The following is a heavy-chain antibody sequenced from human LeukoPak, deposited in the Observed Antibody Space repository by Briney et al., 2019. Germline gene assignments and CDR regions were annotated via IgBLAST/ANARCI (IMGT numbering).Heavy chain of an antibody. D-gene: IGHD2-2*01. CDR2: IATSGSAI. V-gene: IGHV3-48*03. J-gene: IGHJ3*02. CDR3: VRGGYCSSTICYWYNAFDM. CDR1: GFTFSSYE. Sequence: GGSLRLSCAASGFTFSSYEMSWVRQAPGKGLEWVSCIATSGSAIYYADSVKGRFTISRDNAKNSLYLQMNSLRAEDMAVYYCVRGGYCSSTICYWYNAFDMWGQGTMVTVSS.